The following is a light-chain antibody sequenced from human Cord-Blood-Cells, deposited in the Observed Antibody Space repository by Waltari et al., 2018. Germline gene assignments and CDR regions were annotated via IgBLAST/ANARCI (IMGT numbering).Light chain of an antibody. V-gene: IGKV1-39*01. CDR3: QQSYSTPET. CDR1: QSIRSY. Sequence: DIQMTQSPSSLFASVGDRVTITCRASQSIRSYLNWYQQKPGKAPKHLIYAASSLQSGVPSRFSGSGSGTDFTLTISSLQPEDFATYYWQQSYSTPETCGQGTKVEIK. CDR2: AAS. J-gene: IGKJ1*01.